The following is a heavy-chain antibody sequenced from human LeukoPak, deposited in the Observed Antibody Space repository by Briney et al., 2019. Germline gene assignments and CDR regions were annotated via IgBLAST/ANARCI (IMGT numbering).Heavy chain of an antibody. V-gene: IGHV3-66*01. CDR2: IYSGGST. J-gene: IGHJ4*02. CDR1: GFTFSSNY. Sequence: PGGSLRLSCAASGFTFSSNYMSWVRQAPGKGLEWVSVIYSGGSTYYADSVKGRFTISRDNSKNTLYLQMNSLRAEDTAVYYCARGTPWPGSGRMIGFDYWGQGTLVTVSS. D-gene: IGHD3-10*01. CDR3: ARGTPWPGSGRMIGFDY.